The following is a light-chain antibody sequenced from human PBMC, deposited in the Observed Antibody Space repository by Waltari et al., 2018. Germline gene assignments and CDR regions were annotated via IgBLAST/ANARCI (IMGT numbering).Light chain of an antibody. Sequence: IVMTQSPATLSVFAGERATLSCRASQSVSSNLAWYQQKPGQAPRLLMYDASNRATGIPARFSGSGSGTDFTLTISSLESEDFAVYYCQQRSNWPLTFGGGTKVEIK. CDR2: DAS. CDR3: QQRSNWPLT. V-gene: IGKV3-11*01. CDR1: QSVSSN. J-gene: IGKJ4*01.